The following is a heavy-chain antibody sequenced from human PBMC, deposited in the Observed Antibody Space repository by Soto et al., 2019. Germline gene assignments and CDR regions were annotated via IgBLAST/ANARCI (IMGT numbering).Heavy chain of an antibody. D-gene: IGHD4-17*01. V-gene: IGHV1-18*01. J-gene: IGHJ2*01. CDR2: ISAYNGNT. CDR1: GYTFTSYG. CDR3: ARDPTHDGGNWYFDL. Sequence: QVQLVQSGAEVKKPGASVKVSCKASGYTFTSYGISWVRQAPGQGLEWMGWISAYNGNTNYEQKLQGSVTMTTDTTTSTAYMVLRRLRSDDTAVYSCARDPTHDGGNWYFDLWGRGTLVTVSS.